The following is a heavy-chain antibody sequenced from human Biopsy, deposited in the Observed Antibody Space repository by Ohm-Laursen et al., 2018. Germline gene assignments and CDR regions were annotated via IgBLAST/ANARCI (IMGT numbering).Heavy chain of an antibody. J-gene: IGHJ6*02. CDR3: AKDRYPSSWHYYYGMDV. Sequence: SLRLSCTASGFSFDNHVMHWVRQAPGKGLEWVSGISWNSDSIGYADSVKGRFTISRDNAKNSLYLQMNSLRSEDTALYYCAKDRYPSSWHYYYGMDVWGQGTTVTVSS. CDR1: GFSFDNHV. CDR2: ISWNSDSI. V-gene: IGHV3-9*01. D-gene: IGHD6-13*01.